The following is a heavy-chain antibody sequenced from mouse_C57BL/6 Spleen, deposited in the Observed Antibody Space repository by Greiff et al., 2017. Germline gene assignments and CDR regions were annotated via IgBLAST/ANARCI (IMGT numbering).Heavy chain of an antibody. CDR1: GYTFTSYW. CDR3: TRYDYDGGGVLC. Sequence: EVQLQQSGTVLARPGASVKMSCKTSGYTFTSYWMHWVKQRPGQGLEWIGAIYPGNSDTSYNQQFKGKAKLTAVTSASTAYMELSSLTTEDSAVYYCTRYDYDGGGVLCWGQGATLAVSS. CDR2: IYPGNSDT. D-gene: IGHD2-4*01. V-gene: IGHV1-5*01. J-gene: IGHJ2*01.